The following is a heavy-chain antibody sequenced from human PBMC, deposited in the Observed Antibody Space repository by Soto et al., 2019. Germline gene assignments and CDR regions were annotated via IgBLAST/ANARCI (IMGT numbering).Heavy chain of an antibody. J-gene: IGHJ4*02. CDR1: GGTFSSYT. Sequence: QVQLVQSGAEVKKPGSSVKVSCKASGGTFSSYTISWVRQAPGQGLEWMGRIIPILGIANYAQKFQGRVTITADKSTSPAYMELSSLRSEDTAVYYCELGAKTHRTGPIDYWGQGTLVTVSS. CDR3: ELGAKTHRTGPIDY. CDR2: IIPILGIA. V-gene: IGHV1-69*02. D-gene: IGHD1-26*01.